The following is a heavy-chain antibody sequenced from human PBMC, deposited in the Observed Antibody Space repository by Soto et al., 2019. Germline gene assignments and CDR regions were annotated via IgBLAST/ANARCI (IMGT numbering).Heavy chain of an antibody. V-gene: IGHV3-23*01. D-gene: IGHD6-19*01. CDR3: AKGSTPGYSSGWYFDY. CDR1: GFTFSNYA. J-gene: IGHJ4*02. CDR2: ISGSGGST. Sequence: EVQLLESGGGLVQPGGSLRLSCAVSGFTFSNYAMSWVRQAPGKGLEWVSAISGSGGSTYYADSVKGRFTISRDNSKNTLYLQMNSLRGEDTAVYYCAKGSTPGYSSGWYFDYWGQGTLVTVSS.